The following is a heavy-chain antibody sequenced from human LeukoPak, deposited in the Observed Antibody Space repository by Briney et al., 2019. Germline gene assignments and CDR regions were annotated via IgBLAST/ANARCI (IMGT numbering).Heavy chain of an antibody. CDR1: GFTFSSYE. V-gene: IGHV3-48*03. CDR2: ISSSGSTI. D-gene: IGHD2-8*01. J-gene: IGHJ5*02. CDR3: ARGPYCTNGVCYGWFDP. Sequence: GGSLRLSCAASGFTFSSYEMNWVRQAPGKGLEWVSYISSSGSTIYYADSVKGRFTISRGNAKNSLYLQMNSLRAEDTAVYYCARGPYCTNGVCYGWFDPWGQGTLVTVSS.